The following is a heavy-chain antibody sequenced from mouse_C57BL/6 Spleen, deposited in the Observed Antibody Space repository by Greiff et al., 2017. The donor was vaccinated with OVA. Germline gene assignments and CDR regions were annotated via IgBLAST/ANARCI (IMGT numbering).Heavy chain of an antibody. D-gene: IGHD4-1*01. V-gene: IGHV5-16*01. CDR3: ARDLNWDGYFDY. CDR1: GFTFSDYY. Sequence: EVKVVESEGGLVQPGSSMKLSCTASGFTFSDYYMAWVRQVPEKGLEWVANINYDGSSTYYLDSLKSRFIISRDNAKNILYLQMSSLKSEDTATYYCARDLNWDGYFDYWGQGTTLTVSS. J-gene: IGHJ2*01. CDR2: INYDGSST.